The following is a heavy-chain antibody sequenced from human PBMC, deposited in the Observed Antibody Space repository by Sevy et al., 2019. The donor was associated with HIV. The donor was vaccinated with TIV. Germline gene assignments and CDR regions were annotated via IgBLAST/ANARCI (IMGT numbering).Heavy chain of an antibody. CDR2: IWYDGSNR. D-gene: IGHD2-8*02. V-gene: IGHV3-30*02. J-gene: IGHJ4*02. CDR3: EKNTAAGGVGGFDY. Sequence: GGSLRLSCTASGLSFSDYGMHWVRQAPGKGLEWVAFIWYDGSNRYYADSVKGRFTISRDNSKNILYLQMSSLRLEDTALYYCEKNTAAGGVGGFDYWGQGTLVTVSS. CDR1: GLSFSDYG.